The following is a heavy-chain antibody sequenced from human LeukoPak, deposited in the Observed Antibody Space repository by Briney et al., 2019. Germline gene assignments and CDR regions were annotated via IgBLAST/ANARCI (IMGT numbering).Heavy chain of an antibody. CDR1: GFTFSSYW. J-gene: IGHJ4*02. D-gene: IGHD4-17*01. Sequence: PGGSLRLSCAASGFTFSSYWMSWVRQAPGKGLEWVANVKQEGSEKYYVDSVKGRFTISRDNAKNSLYLQMNSLRAEDTAVYYCARDKSYGDSSDYWGQGTLVTVSS. CDR2: VKQEGSEK. V-gene: IGHV3-7*01. CDR3: ARDKSYGDSSDY.